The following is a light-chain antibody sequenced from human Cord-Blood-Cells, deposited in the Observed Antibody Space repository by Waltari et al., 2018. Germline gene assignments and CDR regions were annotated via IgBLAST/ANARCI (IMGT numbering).Light chain of an antibody. CDR2: DVS. CDR1: SSDVGGYNY. J-gene: IGLJ3*02. V-gene: IGLV2-11*02. Sequence: QSALTQPRSVSGSPGQSVTIPCTRTSSDVGGYNYVSWYQQHPGKAPKLMIYDVSKGPSGVPDRFSGSKSGNTASLTISGLQAEDEADYYCCSYAGSYTWVFGGGTKLTVL. CDR3: CSYAGSYTWV.